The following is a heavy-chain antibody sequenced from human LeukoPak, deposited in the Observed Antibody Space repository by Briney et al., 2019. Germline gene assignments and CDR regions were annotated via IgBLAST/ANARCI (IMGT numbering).Heavy chain of an antibody. CDR1: GGSISSYY. D-gene: IGHD2-2*01. Sequence: SETLSLTCTVSGGSISSYYWSWIRQPAGKGLEWIGRIYTSGSTNYNPSLKSRVTMSVDTSKNQFSLKLSSVTAADTAVYYCASSHQLLALGDYWGQGTLVTVSS. J-gene: IGHJ4*02. V-gene: IGHV4-4*07. CDR3: ASSHQLLALGDY. CDR2: IYTSGST.